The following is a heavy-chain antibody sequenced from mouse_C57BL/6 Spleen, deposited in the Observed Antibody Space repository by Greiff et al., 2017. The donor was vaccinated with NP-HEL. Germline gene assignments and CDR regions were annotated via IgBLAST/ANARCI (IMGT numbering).Heavy chain of an antibody. D-gene: IGHD6-1*01. J-gene: IGHJ1*03. Sequence: EVKVVESGGGLVQPGGSLSLSCAASGFTFTDYYMSWVRQPPGKALEWLGFIRYKANGYTTEYSASVKGRFTISRDNSQSILYLQMNALRAEDSATYYCARSQARYFDVWGTGTTVTVSS. CDR3: ARSQARYFDV. V-gene: IGHV7-3*01. CDR1: GFTFTDYY. CDR2: IRYKANGYTT.